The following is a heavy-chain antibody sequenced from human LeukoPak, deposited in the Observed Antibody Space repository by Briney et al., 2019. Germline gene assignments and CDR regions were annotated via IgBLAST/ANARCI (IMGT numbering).Heavy chain of an antibody. Sequence: ASVKVSCKTSGYTFIDYYMHWVRQAPGQGLEWMVWINPSTGDTNYAQKFQGRVTMTRDTSIRTVYMELSSLRSDDTAVYYCARDPSISSSPLRPTYYSYYGMDVWGQGTTVTVSS. J-gene: IGHJ6*02. CDR1: GYTFIDYY. V-gene: IGHV1-2*02. D-gene: IGHD6-6*01. CDR3: ARDPSISSSPLRPTYYSYYGMDV. CDR2: INPSTGDT.